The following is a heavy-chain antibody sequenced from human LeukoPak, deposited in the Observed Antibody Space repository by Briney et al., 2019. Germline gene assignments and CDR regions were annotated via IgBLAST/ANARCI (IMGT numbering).Heavy chain of an antibody. CDR1: GFTFSDYY. CDR3: AKEDYGDPIYYYYGMDV. J-gene: IGHJ6*02. Sequence: GGSLRLSCAASGFTFSDYYMSWIRQAPGKGLEWVSYISSSGSTIYYADSVKGRFTISRDNAKNSLYLQMNSLRAEDTAVYYCAKEDYGDPIYYYYGMDVWGQGTTVTVSS. D-gene: IGHD4-17*01. CDR2: ISSSGSTI. V-gene: IGHV3-11*01.